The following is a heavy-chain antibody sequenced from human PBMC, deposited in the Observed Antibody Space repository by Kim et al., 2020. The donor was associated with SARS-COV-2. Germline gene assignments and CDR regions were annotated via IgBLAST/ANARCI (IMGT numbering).Heavy chain of an antibody. V-gene: IGHV3-15*01. J-gene: IGHJ4*02. CDR1: GFTFNNAW. D-gene: IGHD3-10*01. CDR2: IKSRSDGGTT. Sequence: GGSLRLSCAASGFTFNNAWMSWVRQSPGKGLEWVGRIKSRSDGGTTDYAAPVKGRFTIARDDSKNTLYLQIDSLKIDDTAIYYCITSRPWFGDYRGARFDYWGQGALVTVSS. CDR3: ITSRPWFGDYRGARFDY.